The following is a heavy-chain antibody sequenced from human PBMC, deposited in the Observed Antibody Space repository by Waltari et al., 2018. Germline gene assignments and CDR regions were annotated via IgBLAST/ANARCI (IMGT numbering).Heavy chain of an antibody. Sequence: QLQLQESGPGLVKPSETLSLTCTVSGGSISSSCYYWGWTRQPPGKGLEWIGSIYYSGSTYYNPSLKSRVTISVDTSKNQFSLKLSSVTAADTAVYYCASSGYSSGWSFDYWGQGTLVTVSS. CDR2: IYYSGST. D-gene: IGHD6-19*01. CDR1: GGSISSSCYY. J-gene: IGHJ4*02. CDR3: ASSGYSSGWSFDY. V-gene: IGHV4-39*01.